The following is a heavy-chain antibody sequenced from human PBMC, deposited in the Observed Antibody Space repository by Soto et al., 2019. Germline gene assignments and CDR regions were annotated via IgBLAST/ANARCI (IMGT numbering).Heavy chain of an antibody. Sequence: QVQLVQSGAEVKKPGSSVKVSCKASGGTFSSYAISWVRQAPGQGLEWMGGIIPIFGTANYAQKFQGRVTITADESTSTAYMELSSLRSEDTAVYYFARDGGVNGDYVLGNGMDVWGQGTTVTVSS. CDR2: IIPIFGTA. J-gene: IGHJ6*02. CDR3: ARDGGVNGDYVLGNGMDV. V-gene: IGHV1-69*01. CDR1: GGTFSSYA. D-gene: IGHD3-16*01.